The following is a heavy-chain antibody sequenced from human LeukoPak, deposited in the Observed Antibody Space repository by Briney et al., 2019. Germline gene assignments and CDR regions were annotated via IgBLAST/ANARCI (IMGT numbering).Heavy chain of an antibody. CDR3: ASHYYYDSSGLT. V-gene: IGHV4-34*01. D-gene: IGHD3-22*01. Sequence: KPSETLSLTCAVYGGSFSGYYWSWIRQPPGKGLEWIGESNHSGSTKYNPSLKSRVTISVDTSKNQFPLKLSSVTAADTAVYYCASHYYYDSSGLTWGQGTLVTASS. CDR2: SNHSGST. J-gene: IGHJ4*02. CDR1: GGSFSGYY.